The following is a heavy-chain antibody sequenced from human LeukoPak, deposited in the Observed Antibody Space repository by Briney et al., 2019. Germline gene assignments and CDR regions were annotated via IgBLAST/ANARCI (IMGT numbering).Heavy chain of an antibody. Sequence: PGGSLRLSCAASGFTFSSYAMSWVRQAPGKGLEWVSAISGSGGSTYYADSVKGRFTISRDNSKNTLYLQMNSLRAEDTAVYYCAKSPTYYYDSSGYSHDAFDIWGQGTMVTVSS. CDR1: GFTFSSYA. D-gene: IGHD3-22*01. J-gene: IGHJ3*02. CDR3: AKSPTYYYDSSGYSHDAFDI. CDR2: ISGSGGST. V-gene: IGHV3-23*01.